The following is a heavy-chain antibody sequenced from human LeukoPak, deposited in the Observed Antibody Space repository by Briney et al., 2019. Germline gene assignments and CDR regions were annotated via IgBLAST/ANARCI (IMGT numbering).Heavy chain of an antibody. Sequence: TSETLSLTCTVSGGSISSYYWCWIRQPPGKGLEWIGYIYYSGSTNYNPSLKSRVTISVDTSKNQFSLKLSSVTAADTAVYYCARVHITIFGVVNYYFDYWGQGTLVTVSS. J-gene: IGHJ4*02. CDR3: ARVHITIFGVVNYYFDY. D-gene: IGHD3-3*01. V-gene: IGHV4-59*01. CDR2: IYYSGST. CDR1: GGSISSYY.